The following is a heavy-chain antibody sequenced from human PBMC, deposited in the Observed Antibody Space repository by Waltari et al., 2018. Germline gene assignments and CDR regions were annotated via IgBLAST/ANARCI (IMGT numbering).Heavy chain of an antibody. Sequence: QVLLVESGGGVVQPGRSLRLSCAASGFTFNRYVMQWVRQAPGKGREWVAVVWYDGINKYYADSVKGRFTISKDNSENTLYLHMNSLRVEDTATYYCARGALAGRFFDFWGQGTPVTVSS. CDR1: GFTFNRYV. D-gene: IGHD6-19*01. V-gene: IGHV3-33*01. CDR2: VWYDGINK. CDR3: ARGALAGRFFDF. J-gene: IGHJ4*02.